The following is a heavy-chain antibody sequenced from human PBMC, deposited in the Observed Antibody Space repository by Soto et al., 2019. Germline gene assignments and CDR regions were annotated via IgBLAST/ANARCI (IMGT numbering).Heavy chain of an antibody. CDR2: MNPNNGNA. CDR3: ARRKERSGPYYLDL. CDR1: GLTFITYD. J-gene: IGHJ4*02. D-gene: IGHD6-25*01. Sequence: GASVKVSCKASGLTFITYDFSWVRQAAGQGLEWMGWMNPNNGNAGFAQEFRGRINMTRNTSISTAYLELSSLRSDDSAVYFCARRKERSGPYYLDLWGQGTQVTVSS. V-gene: IGHV1-8*01.